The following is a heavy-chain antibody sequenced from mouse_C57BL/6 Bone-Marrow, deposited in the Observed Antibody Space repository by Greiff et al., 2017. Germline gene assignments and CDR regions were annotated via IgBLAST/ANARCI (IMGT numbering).Heavy chain of an antibody. V-gene: IGHV1-54*01. CDR2: IYPGSGGT. D-gene: IGHD6-1*01. J-gene: IGHJ1*03. CDR1: GYAFTNYL. CDR3: ARPSFYWYFDV. Sequence: VHLVESGAELVRPGTSVKVSCKASGYAFTNYLIEWVKQRPGQGLEWIGVIYPGSGGTNYNEKFKGKATLTADKSSSTAYMQLSSLTSEDSAVYYCARPSFYWYFDVWGTGTTVTVSS.